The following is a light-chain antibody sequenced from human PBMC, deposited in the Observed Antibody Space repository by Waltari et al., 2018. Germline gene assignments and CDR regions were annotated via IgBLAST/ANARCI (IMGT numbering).Light chain of an antibody. CDR1: QSVLYSSNNRYY. J-gene: IGKJ1*01. V-gene: IGKV4-1*01. CDR2: WAS. CDR3: QQYYSTPT. Sequence: DIVMTQSPDSLAVSLGERATINCKSSQSVLYSSNNRYYLTWYQQKPGQPPKLLIYWASTRESGVPDRFSGSGSGRDVTLTISSLQAEDVAVYYCQQYYSTPTFGQGTKVEIK.